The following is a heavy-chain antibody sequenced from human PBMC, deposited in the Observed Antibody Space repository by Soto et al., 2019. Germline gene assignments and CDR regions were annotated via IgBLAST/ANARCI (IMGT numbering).Heavy chain of an antibody. CDR2: IYYSGST. CDR1: GGSISSGDYY. Sequence: KTSETLSLTCTVSGGSISSGDYYWSWIRQPPGKGLEWIGYIYYSGSTYYNPSLKSRVTISVDTSKNQFSLKLSSVTAADTAVYYCVRETCTSASCPWGWFDPWGQGTLVTVSS. J-gene: IGHJ5*02. CDR3: VRETCTSASCPWGWFDP. V-gene: IGHV4-30-4*01. D-gene: IGHD2-2*01.